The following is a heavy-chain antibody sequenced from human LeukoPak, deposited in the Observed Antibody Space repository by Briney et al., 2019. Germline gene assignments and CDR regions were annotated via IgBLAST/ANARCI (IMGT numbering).Heavy chain of an antibody. CDR2: IYPGDSDT. CDR3: ARRGFGGVVLDAFDI. D-gene: IGHD3-16*01. J-gene: IGHJ3*02. Sequence: GESLKISCKGSGYSFTIYWIAWVRQVPGKGLEWMGIIYPGDSDTTYSPSFQGQVTISSDKSISTAYLQWSSLKASDTAMFFCARRGFGGVVLDAFDIWGQGTVVTVSS. CDR1: GYSFTIYW. V-gene: IGHV5-51*01.